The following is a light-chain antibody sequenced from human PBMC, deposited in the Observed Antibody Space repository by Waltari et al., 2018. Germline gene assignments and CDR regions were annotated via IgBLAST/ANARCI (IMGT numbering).Light chain of an antibody. Sequence: SSGLTQDPAVSVALGQTVSITCQGDSLRTYYASWYQQKPGQAPVLVISGNNKWPSGIPTRFSASSSGSTASLTITVAQAEDEADYYCNSRDSSGNHLLFGGGTKLTVL. V-gene: IGLV3-19*01. CDR1: SLRTYY. CDR3: NSRDSSGNHLL. J-gene: IGLJ2*01. CDR2: GNN.